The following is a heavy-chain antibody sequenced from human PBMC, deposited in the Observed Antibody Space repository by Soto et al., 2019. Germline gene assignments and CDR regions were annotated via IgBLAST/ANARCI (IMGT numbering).Heavy chain of an antibody. Sequence: GESLKIPCKGSGYSFTSYWIGWVRQMPGKGLEWMGIIYPGDSDTRYSPSFQGQVTISADKSISTAYLQWSSLKASDTAMYYCARSRSSGWFYYYYGMDVWGQGTTVTVS. V-gene: IGHV5-51*01. D-gene: IGHD6-19*01. CDR2: IYPGDSDT. CDR1: GYSFTSYW. CDR3: ARSRSSGWFYYYYGMDV. J-gene: IGHJ6*02.